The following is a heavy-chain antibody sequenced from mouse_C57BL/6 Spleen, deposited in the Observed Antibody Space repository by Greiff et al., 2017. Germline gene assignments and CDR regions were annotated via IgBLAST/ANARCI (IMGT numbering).Heavy chain of an antibody. CDR2: IAPSDSYT. J-gene: IGHJ2*01. Sequence: VQLQQPGAELVRPGTSVKLSCKASGYTFTSSWMHWVQQRPGQGLEWIGVIAPSDSYTYYNQKFKGKATLALDTCSSTAYRQLSSLTSGHSAVYDCARYYYGSSYNYFDYWGQGTTLTVSS. CDR3: ARYYYGSSYNYFDY. V-gene: IGHV1-59*01. CDR1: GYTFTSSW. D-gene: IGHD1-1*01.